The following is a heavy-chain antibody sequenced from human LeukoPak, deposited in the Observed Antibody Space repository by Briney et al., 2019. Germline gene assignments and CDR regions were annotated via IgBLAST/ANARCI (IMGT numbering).Heavy chain of an antibody. CDR1: GFTFSSYA. D-gene: IGHD2-2*01. Sequence: GGSLRLSCAASGFTFSSYAMHWVRQAPGKGLEWVAVISYDGSNKYYADSVKGRFTISRDNSKNTLYLQMNSLRAEDTAVYYCARDLPLVPAAMDVWGQGTTVTVSS. CDR3: ARDLPLVPAAMDV. J-gene: IGHJ6*02. V-gene: IGHV3-30-3*01. CDR2: ISYDGSNK.